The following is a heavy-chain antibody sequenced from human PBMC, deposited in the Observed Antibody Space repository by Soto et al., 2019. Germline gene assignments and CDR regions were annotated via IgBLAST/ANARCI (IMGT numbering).Heavy chain of an antibody. CDR3: ARGLYWSGGSCYSGRYAFDI. D-gene: IGHD2-15*01. CDR1: GYTFTSYD. Sequence: ASVKVSCKASGYTFTSYDINWVRQATGQGLEWMGWMNPNSGNTGYAQKFQGRVTMTRNTSISTAYMELSSLRSEDTAVYYCARGLYWSGGSCYSGRYAFDIWGQGTMGTV. V-gene: IGHV1-8*01. CDR2: MNPNSGNT. J-gene: IGHJ3*02.